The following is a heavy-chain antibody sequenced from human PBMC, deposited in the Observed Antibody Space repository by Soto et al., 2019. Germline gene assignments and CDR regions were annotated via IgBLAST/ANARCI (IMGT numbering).Heavy chain of an antibody. D-gene: IGHD5-18*01. V-gene: IGHV1-3*01. CDR2: INAGNGNT. CDR3: ARDVDTATGGPNWFDP. J-gene: IGHJ5*02. CDR1: GYTFTSYA. Sequence: ASVKVSCKASGYTFTSYAMHWVRQAPGQRLEWMGWINAGNGNTKYSQKLQGRVTITRDTSASTAYMELSSLRSEDTAVYYCARDVDTATGGPNWFDPWGQGTLVTSPQ.